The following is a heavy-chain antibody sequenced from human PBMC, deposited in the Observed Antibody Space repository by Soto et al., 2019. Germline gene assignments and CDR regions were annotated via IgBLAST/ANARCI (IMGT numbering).Heavy chain of an antibody. CDR3: ARAPIAVAGTGAFDI. V-gene: IGHV1-2*02. D-gene: IGHD6-19*01. CDR1: GYTFTGYY. CDR2: INPNSGGT. Sequence: ASVKVSCKASGYTFTGYYMHCVRQAPGQGLEWMGWINPNSGGTNYAQKFQGRVTMTRDTSISTAYMELSRLRSDDTAVYYCARAPIAVAGTGAFDIWGQGTMVTVSS. J-gene: IGHJ3*02.